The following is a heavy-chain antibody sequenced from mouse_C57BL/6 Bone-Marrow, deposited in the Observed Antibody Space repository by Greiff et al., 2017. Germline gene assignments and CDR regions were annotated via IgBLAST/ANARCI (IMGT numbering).Heavy chain of an antibody. CDR1: GYSITSGYY. Sequence: EVQLVESGPGLVKPSQSLSLTCSVTGYSITSGYYWNWIRQFPGNKLEWMGYISYDGSNNYNPSLKNRISITRDTPKNQFFLKLNSVTTEDTATYYCARGDYVSSSGWYFDVWGTGTTGTVSS. D-gene: IGHD1-1*01. J-gene: IGHJ1*03. CDR2: ISYDGSN. V-gene: IGHV3-6*01. CDR3: ARGDYVSSSGWYFDV.